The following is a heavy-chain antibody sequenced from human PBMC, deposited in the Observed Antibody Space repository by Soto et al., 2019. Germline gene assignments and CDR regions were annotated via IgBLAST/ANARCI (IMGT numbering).Heavy chain of an antibody. CDR2: ISDSGDRT. V-gene: IGHV3-23*01. Sequence: PGGSLRLSCASSGFTLSMSAVNWVRQAPGKGLEWVSYISDSGDRTYYADYVKGRFTISRDNSKNTLLLQMNSLGAEDTAVYYCAKDSNKYSSSLRGRYFDYWGQGIGVTVSS. CDR1: GFTLSMSA. CDR3: AKDSNKYSSSLRGRYFDY. D-gene: IGHD4-4*01. J-gene: IGHJ4*02.